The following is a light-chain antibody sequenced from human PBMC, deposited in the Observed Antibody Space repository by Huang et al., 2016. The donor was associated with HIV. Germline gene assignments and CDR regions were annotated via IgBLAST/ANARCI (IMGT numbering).Light chain of an antibody. CDR2: AAS. CDR1: QSISTY. CDR3: QQSHNTPWT. J-gene: IGKJ1*01. Sequence: DIQMTQSPSSLSASVGDRITITCRASQSISTYLNWYQQKPGKAPNLLIYAASTLQGGVPSRFSGSGSGTTFTLTISSLQPQDIATYYCQQSHNTPWT. V-gene: IGKV1-39*01.